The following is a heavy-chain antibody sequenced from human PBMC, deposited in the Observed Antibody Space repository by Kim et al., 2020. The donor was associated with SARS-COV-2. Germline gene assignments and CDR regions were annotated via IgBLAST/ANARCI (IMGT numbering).Heavy chain of an antibody. J-gene: IGHJ3*02. CDR2: ISAYNGNT. V-gene: IGHV1-18*01. CDR1: GYTFTSYG. Sequence: ASVKVSCKASGYTFTSYGISWVRQAPGQGLEWMGWISAYNGNTNYAQKLQGRVTMTTDTSTSTAYMELRSLRSDDTAVYYCARDLPLNWNYMYTDAFDIWGQGTMVTVSS. CDR3: ARDLPLNWNYMYTDAFDI. D-gene: IGHD1-7*01.